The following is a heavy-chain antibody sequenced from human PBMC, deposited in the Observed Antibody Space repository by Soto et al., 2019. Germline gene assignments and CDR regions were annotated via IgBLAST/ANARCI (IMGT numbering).Heavy chain of an antibody. J-gene: IGHJ5*02. Sequence: EVQLLESGGGLVQPGGSLRLSCAASGFTFSSYAMSWVRQAPGKGLEWVSVISGSGDSTYYADSVKGRFTISRDNSKNTLYLQMTSLRAEDTAVYYCAKVPAMIFWFDPWGQGTLVTVSS. D-gene: IGHD2-2*01. CDR3: AKVPAMIFWFDP. V-gene: IGHV3-23*01. CDR2: ISGSGDST. CDR1: GFTFSSYA.